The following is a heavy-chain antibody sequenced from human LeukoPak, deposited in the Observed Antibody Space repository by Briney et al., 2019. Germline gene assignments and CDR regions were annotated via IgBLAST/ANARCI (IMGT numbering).Heavy chain of an antibody. V-gene: IGHV4-59*01. Sequence: SETLSLTCTVSGGSISGYYWSWIRQPPGKGLEWVGYISYSGSTNYNASLTSRVTLSVDTSKNQFSLKLTSVTAADTAVYYCARGGWYEDYWGQGALVTVSS. J-gene: IGHJ4*02. CDR1: GGSISGYY. D-gene: IGHD6-19*01. CDR3: ARGGWYEDY. CDR2: ISYSGST.